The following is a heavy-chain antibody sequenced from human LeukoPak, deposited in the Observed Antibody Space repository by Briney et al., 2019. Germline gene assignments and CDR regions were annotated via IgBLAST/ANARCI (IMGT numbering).Heavy chain of an antibody. CDR3: ARETYYYDSSGHYPYYFDY. V-gene: IGHV1-46*01. CDR1: GYTFTSYY. J-gene: IGHJ4*02. CDR2: INPSGGST. D-gene: IGHD3-22*01. Sequence: ASVKVSCKASGYTFTSYYMHWVRQAPGQGLEWMGIINPSGGSTTYAQKFQGRVTMTRDTSTSTVYMELSSLRSEDTAVYYCARETYYYDSSGHYPYYFDYWGQGTLVTVSS.